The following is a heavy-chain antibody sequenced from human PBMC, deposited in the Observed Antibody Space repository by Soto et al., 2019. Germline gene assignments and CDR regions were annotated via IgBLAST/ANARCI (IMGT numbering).Heavy chain of an antibody. CDR3: VRDNSGFDY. V-gene: IGHV1-46*03. J-gene: IGHJ4*02. CDR2: IYPNGGST. CDR1: GYTFTSNY. Sequence: QVQLVQSGTEVKKPGASVKLSCKTSGYTFTSNYMHWVRQAPGQGLAWMGMIYPNGGSTNYALKFQGRVTMTSDTSTTTVYMELSSLTAEDTAVYYCVRDNSGFDYWGQGTLVTVSS. D-gene: IGHD6-25*01.